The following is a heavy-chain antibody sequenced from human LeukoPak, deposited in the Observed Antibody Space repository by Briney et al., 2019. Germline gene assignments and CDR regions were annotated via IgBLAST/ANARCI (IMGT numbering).Heavy chain of an antibody. CDR2: IYYSGVT. CDR1: GGSINGYH. V-gene: IGHV4-59*01. Sequence: SETLSLTCSVSGGSINGYHWSWIRQPPGKGLEWIGYIYYSGVTYYNSSLKSRVTISVDTSKNQFSLRMSSVTAADTAVYFCARESRGEFDYWGQGTLVTVSS. D-gene: IGHD5-24*01. CDR3: ARESRGEFDY. J-gene: IGHJ4*02.